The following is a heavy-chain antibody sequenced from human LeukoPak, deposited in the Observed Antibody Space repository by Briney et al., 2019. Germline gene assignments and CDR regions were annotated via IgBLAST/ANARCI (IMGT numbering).Heavy chain of an antibody. V-gene: IGHV1-3*03. CDR2: VNADNSNT. D-gene: IGHD3-22*01. J-gene: IGHJ4*02. CDR1: GFPFTSYA. CDR3: AVGDYYYDTRFDY. Sequence: ASVKVSCKASGFPFTSYAVHWVRQAPGQRLEWMGWVNADNSNTKYSQEFQGRVTITRDTSASTAYMDLNSLRSEDMAVYYCAVGDYYYDTRFDYWGQGTLVTVSS.